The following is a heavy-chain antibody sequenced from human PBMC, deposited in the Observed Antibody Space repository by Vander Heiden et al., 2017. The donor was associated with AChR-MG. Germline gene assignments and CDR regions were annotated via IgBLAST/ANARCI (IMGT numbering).Heavy chain of an antibody. CDR1: GFTFSSYA. V-gene: IGHV3-23*01. J-gene: IGHJ6*03. CDR3: AKVRPDTTPYYDFWSGYYNGGADYYYMDV. D-gene: IGHD3-3*01. Sequence: EVELLESGGGLVQPGGSLRLSCAASGFTFSSYAMSWVRQDPRKGVGWFSGISGSGGSTYYADSVNGRFTISRDNSKYTLYLQMISLRAENTAVYYCAKVRPDTTPYYDFWSGYYNGGADYYYMDVWGKGTTVTVSS. CDR2: ISGSGGST.